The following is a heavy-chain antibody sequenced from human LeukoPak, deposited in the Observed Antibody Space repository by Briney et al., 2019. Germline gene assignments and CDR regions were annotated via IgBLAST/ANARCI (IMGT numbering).Heavy chain of an antibody. CDR2: ITGTGGNT. Sequence: GGSLRLSCAASGFIFTNYAMTWVRQAPGKGLEWVSTITGTGGNTYYADSVKGRFTISRDNSKNTLYLQMNSLRAEDTAVYYCARDKSGYGSSYYYYGMDVWGQGTTVTVSS. CDR3: ARDKSGYGSSYYYYGMDV. CDR1: GFIFTNYA. V-gene: IGHV3-23*01. J-gene: IGHJ6*02. D-gene: IGHD5-12*01.